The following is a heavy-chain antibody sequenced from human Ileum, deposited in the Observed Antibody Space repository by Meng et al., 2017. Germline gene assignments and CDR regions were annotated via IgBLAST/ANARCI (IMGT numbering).Heavy chain of an antibody. V-gene: IGHV4-4*02. D-gene: IGHD2/OR15-2a*01. Sequence: VQLRESGPGLVEPSGTLSLTCVVSGDSISSSNWWNWVRQPPGKGLEWIGEIFHTGSTNYNPSLKSRVTISADKSKNQFSLNLSSVTAADTAVYYCATNKNKKIDYWGQGTLVTVSS. CDR2: IFHTGST. J-gene: IGHJ4*02. CDR1: GDSISSSNW. CDR3: ATNKNKKIDY.